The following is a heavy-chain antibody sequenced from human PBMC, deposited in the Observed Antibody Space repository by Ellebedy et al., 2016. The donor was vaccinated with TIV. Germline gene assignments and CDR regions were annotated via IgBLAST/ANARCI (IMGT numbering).Heavy chain of an antibody. CDR2: IHTGGDT. D-gene: IGHD1-20*01. J-gene: IGHJ3*02. CDR1: GFTVSYTY. V-gene: IGHV3-53*01. Sequence: GGSLRLSCAASGFTVSYTYMSWVRQAPGKGLEWVSVIHTGGDTYYADSVKGRFTISRDSSKNTLYLQMNSLRAEDTAVCYCARRITGTYGDDALDIWGQGTMVTVSS. CDR3: ARRITGTYGDDALDI.